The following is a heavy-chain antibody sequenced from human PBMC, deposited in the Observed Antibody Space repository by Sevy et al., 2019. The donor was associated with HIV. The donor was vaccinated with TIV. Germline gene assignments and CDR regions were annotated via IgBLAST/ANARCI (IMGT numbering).Heavy chain of an antibody. Sequence: GGSLRLSCAASGLIFSSYGMNWVRQAPGKGLEWVSGISNSGGTTYYADSVKGRFTISRDNSKNTLYLQMNSLRAEETALYYWPKNSITGGGTDYWGQGTLVTVSS. J-gene: IGHJ4*02. D-gene: IGHD3-3*01. CDR3: PKNSITGGGTDY. CDR2: ISNSGGTT. V-gene: IGHV3-23*01. CDR1: GLIFSSYG.